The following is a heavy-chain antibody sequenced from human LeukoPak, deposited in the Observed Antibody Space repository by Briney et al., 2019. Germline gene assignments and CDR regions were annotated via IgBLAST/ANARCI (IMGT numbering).Heavy chain of an antibody. CDR3: ARGLYVDTTMPILY. Sequence: GGSLRLSCAASGFTVSSNYVSWVRRAPGKGLEWVSVIYSGGSTYYADSARGRFAISRDKSKNTLYLQMNSLRVEDTAVYYCARGLYVDTTMPILYWGQGTLVTVSS. J-gene: IGHJ4*02. CDR1: GFTVSSNY. D-gene: IGHD5-18*01. CDR2: IYSGGST. V-gene: IGHV3-53*01.